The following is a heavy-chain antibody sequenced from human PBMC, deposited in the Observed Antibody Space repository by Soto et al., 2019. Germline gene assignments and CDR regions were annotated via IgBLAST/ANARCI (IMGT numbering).Heavy chain of an antibody. Sequence: QVQLVQSGAEVKKPGASVKVSCKASGYTFTDYYIHWVRQAPGQALEWMGMINPSGGSTDYAQKFRGRVTMTRDTSTGTVYMELSSLRSEDTAVYYCARPPFPGCINAVCYPFDYWGQGTLVTVSS. J-gene: IGHJ4*02. CDR1: GYTFTDYY. CDR2: INPSGGST. CDR3: ARPPFPGCINAVCYPFDY. V-gene: IGHV1-46*01. D-gene: IGHD2-8*01.